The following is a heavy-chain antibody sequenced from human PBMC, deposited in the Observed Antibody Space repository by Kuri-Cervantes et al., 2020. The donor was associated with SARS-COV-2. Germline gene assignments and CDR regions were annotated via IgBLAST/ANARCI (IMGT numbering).Heavy chain of an antibody. D-gene: IGHD3-22*01. V-gene: IGHV3-30*02. Sequence: GGSLRLSCAASGFTFSSYGMHWVRQAPGKGLEWVAFIRYDGSNKYYADSVKGRFTISRDNSKNTLYLQMNSLRAEDTVVYYCAKDQLAYDSSGFDYWGQGTLVTVSS. CDR2: IRYDGSNK. CDR1: GFTFSSYG. J-gene: IGHJ4*02. CDR3: AKDQLAYDSSGFDY.